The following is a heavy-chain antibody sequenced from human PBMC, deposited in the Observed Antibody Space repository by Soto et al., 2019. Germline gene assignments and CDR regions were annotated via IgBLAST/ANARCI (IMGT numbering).Heavy chain of an antibody. D-gene: IGHD4-17*01. CDR1: GFTVSINY. CDR3: ARDSYGDYVLDC. Sequence: EVQLVESGGGLVQPGVSLRLSFPASGFTVSINYRSWVRQAPGKGLEWVSVIYSGGSTYYADSVKGRFTISGDNTKNTLYLQMNSPRAEDTAGYYWARDSYGDYVLDCWGQGTLVTVSS. V-gene: IGHV3-66*01. CDR2: IYSGGST. J-gene: IGHJ4*02.